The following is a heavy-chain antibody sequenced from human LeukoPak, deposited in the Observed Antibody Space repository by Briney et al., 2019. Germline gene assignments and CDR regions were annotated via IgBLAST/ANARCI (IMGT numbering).Heavy chain of an antibody. J-gene: IGHJ5*02. CDR2: VWFDNSNE. CDR3: ARGDPHADL. Sequence: PGGSLRLSCTASGFKFNDYGMYWVRLPPQKGPEWVALVWFDNSNEHYADSVKGRSTISRDNARTSLYLQMNSLRVEDTGVYYCARGDPHADLWGQGTLVTVSS. V-gene: IGHV3-33*07. CDR1: GFKFNDYG.